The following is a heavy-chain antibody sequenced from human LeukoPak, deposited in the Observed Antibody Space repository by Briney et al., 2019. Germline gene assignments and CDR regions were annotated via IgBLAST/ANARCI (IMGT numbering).Heavy chain of an antibody. CDR2: INHSGST. Sequence: SETRSLTCAVYGGSFSGYYWSWIRQPPGKGLEWIGEINHSGSTNYNPSLKSRVTISVDTSKNQFSLKLSSVTAADTAVYYCGTCNRDYGDSIAHWGQET. V-gene: IGHV4-34*01. CDR3: GTCNRDYGDSIAH. CDR1: GGSFSGYY. J-gene: IGHJ5*02. D-gene: IGHD4-17*01.